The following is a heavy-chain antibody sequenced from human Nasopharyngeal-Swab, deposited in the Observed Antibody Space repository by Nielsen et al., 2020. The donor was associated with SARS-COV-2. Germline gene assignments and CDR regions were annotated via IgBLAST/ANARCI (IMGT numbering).Heavy chain of an antibody. V-gene: IGHV3-74*01. CDR1: GFTFFSYW. Sequence: LTCAASGFTFFSYWMHRVRQAPGKGLEWVSFINSDGTTTTYADSVKGRFTISRDDATNPLFLQMNSLRADDTGVYYCARGPSLGWFDPWGQGTLVTVSS. CDR2: INSDGTTT. CDR3: ARGPSLGWFDP. J-gene: IGHJ5*02.